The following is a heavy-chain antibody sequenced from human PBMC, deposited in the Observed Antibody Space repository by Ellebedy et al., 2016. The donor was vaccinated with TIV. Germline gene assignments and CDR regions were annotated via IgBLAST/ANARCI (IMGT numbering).Heavy chain of an antibody. V-gene: IGHV3-53*05. D-gene: IGHD4-17*01. CDR3: ARDLYIGEYDVFDY. CDR1: GFTVTTNY. Sequence: GESLKISCAASGFTVTTNYMNWVRQAPGKGLEWVSVIFSAADGGETHYADSVKGRFTISRDNSQNTLYLQVDSPRAEDTAVYYCARDLYIGEYDVFDYWGQGTLVTVSS. J-gene: IGHJ4*02. CDR2: IFSAADGGET.